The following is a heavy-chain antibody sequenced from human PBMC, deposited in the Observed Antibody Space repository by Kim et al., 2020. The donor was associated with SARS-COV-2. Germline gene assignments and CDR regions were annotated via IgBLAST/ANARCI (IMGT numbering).Heavy chain of an antibody. D-gene: IGHD5-12*01. CDR3: VRARLSGYEGFDH. CDR2: IRKKTNGSTT. J-gene: IGHJ4*02. V-gene: IGHV3-72*01. CDR1: EFTFSDSY. Sequence: GGSLRLSCAASEFTFSDSYMDWVRQAPGKGLEWVGRIRKKTNGSTTEYAASVKGRFIISRDDSKKSLYLQMNSLKTEDTAVYFCVRARLSGYEGFDHWGQGTLVTVSS.